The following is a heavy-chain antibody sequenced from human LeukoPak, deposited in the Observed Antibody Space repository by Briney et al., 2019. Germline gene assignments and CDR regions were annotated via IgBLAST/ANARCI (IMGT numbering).Heavy chain of an antibody. CDR3: ARLDHYWAKTDY. CDR2: IFPRGTI. V-gene: IGHV4-39*01. J-gene: IGHJ4*02. CDR1: GGSISSSNYY. Sequence: PSETLSLTCTVSGGSISSSNYYWGWTRQPPGEGLEWIGSIFPRGTIFYNPSLTSRVTVSLDTSKNQFSLTLLSVTAADTAVYYCARLDHYWAKTDYWGQGTLVTVSS. D-gene: IGHD2-8*02.